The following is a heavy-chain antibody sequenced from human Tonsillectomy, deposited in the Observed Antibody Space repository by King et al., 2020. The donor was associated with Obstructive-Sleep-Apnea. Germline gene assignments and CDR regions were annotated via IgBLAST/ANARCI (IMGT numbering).Heavy chain of an antibody. D-gene: IGHD1-14*01. CDR2: ISWNRGNI. Sequence: DVQLVESGGGLVQPGRSLRLSCAASGFTFDDYAMHWVRQAPGKGLEWVSGISWNRGNIGYADSVKGRFTISRDNAKNSLYLQMNSLRAEDTALYYCAKVSATGNYFDYWGQGTLVTVSS. CDR1: GFTFDDYA. J-gene: IGHJ4*02. CDR3: AKVSATGNYFDY. V-gene: IGHV3-9*01.